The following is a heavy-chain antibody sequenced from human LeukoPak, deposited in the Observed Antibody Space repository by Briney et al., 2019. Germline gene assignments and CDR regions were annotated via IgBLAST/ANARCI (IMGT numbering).Heavy chain of an antibody. CDR3: ASPLINSSSWYGGDAFDI. J-gene: IGHJ3*02. V-gene: IGHV5-10-1*01. CDR1: GYSFTTYW. D-gene: IGHD6-13*01. CDR2: IDPSDSYT. Sequence: PGESLKISCKGSGYSFTTYWITWVRQMPGKGLEWMWRIDPSDSYTNYSPSFQGHVTISADKSISTAYLQWSSLKASDTAMYYCASPLINSSSWYGGDAFDIWGQGTMVTVSS.